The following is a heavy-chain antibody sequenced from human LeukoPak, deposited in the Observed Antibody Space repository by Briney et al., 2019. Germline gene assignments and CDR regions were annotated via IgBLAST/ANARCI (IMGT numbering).Heavy chain of an antibody. CDR2: IWYDGSNK. V-gene: IGHV3-33*01. D-gene: IGHD1-26*01. Sequence: GGSLRLSCAASGFIFSSYGMHWVRQASGKGLEWVAVIWYDGSNKYYADSVKGRFTISRDNSKNTLYLQMNSLRAEDTAVYYCARVHTSYLLASYFDYWGQGTLVTVSS. J-gene: IGHJ4*02. CDR3: ARVHTSYLLASYFDY. CDR1: GFIFSSYG.